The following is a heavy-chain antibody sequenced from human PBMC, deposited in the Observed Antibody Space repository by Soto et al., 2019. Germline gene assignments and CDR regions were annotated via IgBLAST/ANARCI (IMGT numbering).Heavy chain of an antibody. J-gene: IGHJ4*02. V-gene: IGHV4-31*03. CDR1: GGSISSGGYY. CDR3: ARAIFDPNSYFDY. Sequence: PSETLSLTCTVSGGSISSGGYYWSWIRQHPGKGLEWIGYIYYSGSTYYNPSLKSRVTISVDTSKNQFSLKLSSVTAADTAVYYCARAIFDPNSYFDYWGQGTLVTVSS. CDR2: IYYSGST. D-gene: IGHD3-9*01.